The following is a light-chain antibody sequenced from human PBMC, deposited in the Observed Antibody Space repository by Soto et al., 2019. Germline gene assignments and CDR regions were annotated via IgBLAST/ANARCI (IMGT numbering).Light chain of an antibody. V-gene: IGLV1-40*01. CDR2: GNS. CDR1: SSNIGAGYD. Sequence: QSALTQPPSVSGAPGQRVTISCTGSSSNIGAGYDVHWYQQLPGTAPKLLIYGNSNRPSGVPDRFSGSKSGTSASLAITGLQAEDEADYYCQSYDSSPSGLYVFGTGTKLTVL. CDR3: QSYDSSPSGLYV. J-gene: IGLJ1*01.